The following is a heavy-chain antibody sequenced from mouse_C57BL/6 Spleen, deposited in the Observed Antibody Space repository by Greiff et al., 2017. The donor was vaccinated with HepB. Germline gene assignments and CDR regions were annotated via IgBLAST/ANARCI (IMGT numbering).Heavy chain of an antibody. CDR3: ARNSGSYAWFAY. CDR1: GFSFTSYG. J-gene: IGHJ3*01. CDR2: IWSGGST. Sequence: VKLMESGPGLVQPSQRLSITCTVSGFSFTSYGVHWVRQSPGKGLEWLGVIWSGGSTDYNAAFISRLSISKDNSKSQVFFKMNSLQADDTAIYYCARNSGSYAWFAYWGQGTLVTVSA. D-gene: IGHD1-1*02. V-gene: IGHV2-2*01.